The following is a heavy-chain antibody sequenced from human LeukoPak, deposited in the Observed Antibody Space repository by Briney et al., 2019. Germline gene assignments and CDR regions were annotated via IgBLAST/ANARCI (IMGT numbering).Heavy chain of an antibody. CDR1: GYSISSGYY. CDR3: ARDMLRFLEPPNWFDP. V-gene: IGHV4-38-2*02. J-gene: IGHJ5*02. CDR2: IYHSGSI. D-gene: IGHD3-3*01. Sequence: PSETLSLTCTVSGYSISSGYYWGWIRQPPGKGLEWIGSIYHSGSIYYNPSLKSRVTISVDTSKNQFSLKLSSVTAADTAVYYCARDMLRFLEPPNWFDPWGQGTLVTVSS.